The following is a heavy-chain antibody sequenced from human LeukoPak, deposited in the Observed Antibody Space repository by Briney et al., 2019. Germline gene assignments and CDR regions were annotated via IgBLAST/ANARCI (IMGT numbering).Heavy chain of an antibody. D-gene: IGHD6-13*01. CDR3: ATDSSSWSFRY. J-gene: IGHJ4*02. CDR2: IWYDGRNK. CDR1: GFTFSSYS. V-gene: IGHV3-33*08. Sequence: GGSLRVSCAASGFTFSSYSMHWVRQAPGKGLEWVALIWYDGRNKYYADSVKGRFTISRDNSKNTLYLQMNSLRPEDTAVYYCATDSSSWSFRYWGQGTLVTVSS.